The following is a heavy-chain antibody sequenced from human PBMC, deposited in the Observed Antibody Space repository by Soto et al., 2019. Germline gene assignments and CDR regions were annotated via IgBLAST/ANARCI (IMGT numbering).Heavy chain of an antibody. Sequence: ASVKVSCKASGYTFTSYGISWVRQAPGQGLEWMGWISAYNGNTNYAQKLQGRVTMTTDTSTSTAYMELRSLRSDDTAVYYCARTLAAGTPHKEFDYWGQGTLVTVSS. CDR2: ISAYNGNT. CDR3: ARTLAAGTPHKEFDY. CDR1: GYTFTSYG. V-gene: IGHV1-18*01. D-gene: IGHD6-13*01. J-gene: IGHJ4*02.